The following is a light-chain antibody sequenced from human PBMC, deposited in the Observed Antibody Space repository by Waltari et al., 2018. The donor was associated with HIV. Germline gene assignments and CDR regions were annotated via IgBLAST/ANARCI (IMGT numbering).Light chain of an antibody. CDR1: QSIGNN. CDR2: GGS. Sequence: EIVVTQSPVTLSVSPGQRATLSCRSSQSIGNNSAWCQQRPGQPPRLLIYGGSTRATGIPDRFSGSGSGAQFTLTIDGLQSEDFAVYYCQQYNVRPPVTFGQGTRLDIK. J-gene: IGKJ5*01. CDR3: QQYNVRPPVT. V-gene: IGKV3-15*01.